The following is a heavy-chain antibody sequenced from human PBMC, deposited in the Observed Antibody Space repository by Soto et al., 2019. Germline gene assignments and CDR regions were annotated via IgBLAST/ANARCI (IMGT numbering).Heavy chain of an antibody. J-gene: IGHJ4*02. CDR2: ISYSGTT. V-gene: IGHV4-31*03. CDR1: GGSISSGGYF. D-gene: IGHD1-26*01. CDR3: ARSRWELRS. Sequence: SETLSLTCTVSGGSISSGGYFWSWIRQHPGKGLEWIGYISYSGTTYYNPSLKSRVTISLDTSKNQFSLKLSSVTAADTAVYYCARSRWELRSWGQGTLVTVS.